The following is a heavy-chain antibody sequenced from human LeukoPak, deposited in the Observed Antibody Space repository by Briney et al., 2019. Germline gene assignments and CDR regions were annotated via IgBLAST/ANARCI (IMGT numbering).Heavy chain of an antibody. Sequence: SETLSLTCTVSGGSISSYYWSWIRQPPGKGLEWIGYIYYSGSTNYNPSLKSRVTISVDTSKNQFSLELSSVTAADTAVYYCARDRSGYSYGFEDNWFDPWGQGTLVTVSS. D-gene: IGHD5-18*01. CDR3: ARDRSGYSYGFEDNWFDP. CDR2: IYYSGST. J-gene: IGHJ5*02. V-gene: IGHV4-59*01. CDR1: GGSISSYY.